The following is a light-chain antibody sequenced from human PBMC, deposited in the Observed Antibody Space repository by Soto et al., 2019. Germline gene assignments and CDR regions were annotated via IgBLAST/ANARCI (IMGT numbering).Light chain of an antibody. CDR3: AAWDDSLNGG. CDR1: SSNIGSHT. J-gene: IGLJ2*01. V-gene: IGLV1-44*01. Sequence: QSVLTQPPSASGNPGQMVTISCSGSSSNIGSHTVNWYQQLPGTAPKLLIYLNNQRPSGVPDRFSGSKSGTSASLAISGLQSEDEAEYYCAAWDDSLNGGFGGGNKLTGL. CDR2: LNN.